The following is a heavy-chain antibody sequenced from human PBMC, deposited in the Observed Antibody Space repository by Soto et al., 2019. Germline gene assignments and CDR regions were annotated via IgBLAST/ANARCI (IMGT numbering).Heavy chain of an antibody. Sequence: GGSLRLSCAASGFTFSSYGMHWVRQAPGKGLEWVAVIWFDGSNKCYADSVKGRFTISRDNSKNTVSLQMNSLRDEDSAAYYCATTGPYWGQGTLVTVSS. CDR1: GFTFSSYG. V-gene: IGHV3-33*01. J-gene: IGHJ4*02. CDR3: ATTGPY. CDR2: IWFDGSNK.